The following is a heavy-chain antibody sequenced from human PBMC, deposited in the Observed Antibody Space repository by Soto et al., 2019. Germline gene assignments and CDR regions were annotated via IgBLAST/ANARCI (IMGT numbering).Heavy chain of an antibody. V-gene: IGHV1-3*01. CDR3: ARDNEYYDFWSGYFNHNWFDP. D-gene: IGHD3-3*01. Sequence: ASVKVSCKASGYTFTSYAMHWVRQATGQRLEWMGWINAGNGNTKYSHKFQGRVTITRDTSASTAYMELSSLRSEDTAVYYCARDNEYYDFWSGYFNHNWFDPWGQGTLVTVSS. J-gene: IGHJ5*02. CDR1: GYTFTSYA. CDR2: INAGNGNT.